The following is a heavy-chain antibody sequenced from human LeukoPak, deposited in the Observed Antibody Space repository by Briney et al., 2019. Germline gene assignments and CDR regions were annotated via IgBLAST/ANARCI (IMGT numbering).Heavy chain of an antibody. V-gene: IGHV3-30*04. D-gene: IGHD2-15*01. CDR2: ISYDGSNK. CDR3: ARLGYCSGGSCYRAFDI. Sequence: GGSLRLSCAASGFTFSSYAMRWVRQAPGKGLEWVAVISYDGSNKYYADSVKGRFTISRDNSKNTLYLQMNSLRVEDTAVYYCARLGYCSGGSCYRAFDIWGQGTMVTVSS. CDR1: GFTFSSYA. J-gene: IGHJ3*02.